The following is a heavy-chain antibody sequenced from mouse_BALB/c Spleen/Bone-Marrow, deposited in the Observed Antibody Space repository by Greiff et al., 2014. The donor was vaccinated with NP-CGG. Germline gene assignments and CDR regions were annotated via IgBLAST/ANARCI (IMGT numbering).Heavy chain of an antibody. CDR2: ITPSTGYI. J-gene: IGHJ3*01. CDR1: GYTFTSYW. CDR3: ARPRFAY. V-gene: IGHV1-4*01. Sequence: QVQLQQSGAELAKPGASVKMSCKASGYTFTSYWMHWIKQRPGQGLEWIGYITPSTGYIEYNQKFKDKATLTADKSSSTAYMQLSSLTSGDSAVYYCARPRFAYWGQGTLVTVSA.